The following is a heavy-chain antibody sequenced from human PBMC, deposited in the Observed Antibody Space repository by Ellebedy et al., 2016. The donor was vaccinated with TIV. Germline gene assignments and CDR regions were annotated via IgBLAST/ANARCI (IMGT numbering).Heavy chain of an antibody. CDR1: GGSISSYY. D-gene: IGHD3-22*01. CDR3: AREIVVENENWFDP. CDR2: IYYSGST. Sequence: SETLSLTXTVSGGSISSYYWSWIRQPPGKGLEWIGYIYYSGSTNYNPSLKSRVTISVDTSKNQFSLKLSSVTAADTAVYYCAREIVVENENWFDPWGQGTLVTVSS. V-gene: IGHV4-59*01. J-gene: IGHJ5*02.